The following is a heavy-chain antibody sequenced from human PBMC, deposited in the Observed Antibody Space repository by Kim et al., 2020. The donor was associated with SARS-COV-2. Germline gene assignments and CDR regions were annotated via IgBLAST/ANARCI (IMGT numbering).Heavy chain of an antibody. Sequence: TYYNPSLKSRVTISVDTSKNQFSLKLSSVTAADTAVYYCARAGGSSGSDYWGQGTLVTVSS. CDR2: T. V-gene: IGHV4-39*01. J-gene: IGHJ4*02. D-gene: IGHD6-19*01. CDR3: ARAGGSSGSDY.